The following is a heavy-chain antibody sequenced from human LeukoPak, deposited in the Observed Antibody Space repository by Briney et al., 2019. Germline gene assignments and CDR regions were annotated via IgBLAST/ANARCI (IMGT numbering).Heavy chain of an antibody. CDR3: ARVPTVTFFDY. CDR2: IYYSGST. V-gene: IGHV4-59*12. J-gene: IGHJ4*02. Sequence: SETLSLTCSVSSGSITSYYWSWLRQPPGKGLEWIGYIYYSGSTNYNPSVKSRVTMSVDTSKDQFSLKLSSVTAADTAVYYCARVPTVTFFDYWGQGTLVTVSS. D-gene: IGHD4-17*01. CDR1: SGSITSYY.